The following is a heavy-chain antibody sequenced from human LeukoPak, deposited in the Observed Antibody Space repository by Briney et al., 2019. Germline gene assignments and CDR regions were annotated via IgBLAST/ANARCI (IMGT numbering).Heavy chain of an antibody. J-gene: IGHJ4*02. Sequence: PSETLSLTCTVAGGSISSYYWSWIRQPPGKGLEWIGYIYYSGSTNYNPSLKSRVTISVDMSTNQFSLKLSSVTAADTAVYYCARTGGPLYYSDSSGYYPEYYFDYWGQGTLVTVSS. CDR3: ARTGGPLYYSDSSGYYPEYYFDY. CDR1: GGSISSYY. V-gene: IGHV4-59*01. D-gene: IGHD3-22*01. CDR2: IYYSGST.